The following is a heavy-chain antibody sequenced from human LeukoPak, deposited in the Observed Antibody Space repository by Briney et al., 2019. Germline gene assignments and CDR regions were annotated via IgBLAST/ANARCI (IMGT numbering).Heavy chain of an antibody. V-gene: IGHV1-18*01. CDR1: GYTFTNYG. CDR3: ARDDYDILTGPHYYYYGMDV. Sequence: ASVKVSCKASGYTFTNYGISWVRQAPGQGLEWMGWISAYNGNTSYAQNLQGRVTMTTETSTSTAYMELRSLRPDDTAVYYCARDDYDILTGPHYYYYGMDVWGQGTTVIVSS. J-gene: IGHJ6*02. CDR2: ISAYNGNT. D-gene: IGHD3-9*01.